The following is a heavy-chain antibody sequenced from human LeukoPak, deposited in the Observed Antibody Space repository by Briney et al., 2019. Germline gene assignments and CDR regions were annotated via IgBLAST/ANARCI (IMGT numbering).Heavy chain of an antibody. V-gene: IGHV3-21*01. CDR1: GFTFSKYA. J-gene: IGHJ4*02. D-gene: IGHD3-22*01. Sequence: GGSLRLSCAASGFTFSKYAMTWVRQAPGKGLEWVSAISSSTLKIYYADSVKGRFTIPRDNAKNSLYLQMNSLRAEDTAVYYCARRPYYYDSLDYWGQGTLVTVSS. CDR2: ISSSTLKI. CDR3: ARRPYYYDSLDY.